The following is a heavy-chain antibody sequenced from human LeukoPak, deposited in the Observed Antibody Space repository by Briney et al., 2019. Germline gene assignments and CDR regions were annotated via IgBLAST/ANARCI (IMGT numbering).Heavy chain of an antibody. CDR1: GFTFSSYD. CDR2: IGTAGDT. Sequence: GRSLRLSCAASGFTFSSYDMHWVRQATGKGLEWVSAIGTAGDTYYPGSVKGRFTISRENAKNSLYLQMNSLRAGDTAVYYCARVGIVGANHDAFDIWGQGTMVTVSS. J-gene: IGHJ3*02. V-gene: IGHV3-13*01. CDR3: ARVGIVGANHDAFDI. D-gene: IGHD1-26*01.